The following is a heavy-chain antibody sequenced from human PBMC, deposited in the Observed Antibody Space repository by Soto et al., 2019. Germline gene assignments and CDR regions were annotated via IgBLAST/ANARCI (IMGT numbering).Heavy chain of an antibody. Sequence: GGSLRLSCAASGFTFSSYAMSWVRQAPGKGLEWVSAISGRDGSTYYADSVKGRFTISRDSSKNTLYLQMNSLRAEDTAVYYCAKDRLSGSYHRYFDSWGQGTLVTVSS. D-gene: IGHD1-26*01. CDR2: ISGRDGST. CDR1: GFTFSSYA. CDR3: AKDRLSGSYHRYFDS. V-gene: IGHV3-23*01. J-gene: IGHJ4*02.